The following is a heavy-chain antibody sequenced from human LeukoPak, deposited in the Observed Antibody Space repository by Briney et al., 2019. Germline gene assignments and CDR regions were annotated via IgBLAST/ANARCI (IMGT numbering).Heavy chain of an antibody. V-gene: IGHV4-38-2*02. CDR2: INHSGST. CDR1: GYSISSGYY. Sequence: PSETLSLTCTVSGYSISSGYYWSWIRQPPGKGLEWIGEINHSGSTNYNPSLKSRVTISVDTSKNQFSLKLSSVTAADTAVYYCASRWYRNDYYYYYMDVWGKGTTVTISS. D-gene: IGHD6-13*01. J-gene: IGHJ6*03. CDR3: ASRWYRNDYYYYYMDV.